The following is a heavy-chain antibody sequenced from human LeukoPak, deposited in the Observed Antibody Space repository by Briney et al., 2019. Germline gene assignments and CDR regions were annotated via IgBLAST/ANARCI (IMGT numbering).Heavy chain of an antibody. CDR1: GFTFSSYW. Sequence: GGSLRLSCAASGFTFSSYWMHWVRQAPGKGLVWVSRINTDGTSTTYADSVKGRFTISRDNAKNTLYLQMNSLRAEDTAVYYCAKDRGDIVVVPAASDYWGQGTLVTVSS. CDR2: INTDGTST. J-gene: IGHJ4*02. D-gene: IGHD2-2*01. V-gene: IGHV3-74*01. CDR3: AKDRGDIVVVPAASDY.